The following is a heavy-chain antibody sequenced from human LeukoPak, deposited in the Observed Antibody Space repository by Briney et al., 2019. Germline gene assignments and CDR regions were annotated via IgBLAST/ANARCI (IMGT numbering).Heavy chain of an antibody. D-gene: IGHD4-17*01. Sequence: GGSLRLSCAASGFTFSDYCMSWIRQAPGKGLEWVSYISRSGSPIYYADSVRGRFTISRDNAKNSLYLQMNSLRAEDTAVYYCASYPWFSGDSTFSYYYYMDVWGRGTTVTVSS. CDR1: GFTFSDYC. CDR3: ASYPWFSGDSTFSYYYYMDV. J-gene: IGHJ6*03. V-gene: IGHV3-11*04. CDR2: ISRSGSPI.